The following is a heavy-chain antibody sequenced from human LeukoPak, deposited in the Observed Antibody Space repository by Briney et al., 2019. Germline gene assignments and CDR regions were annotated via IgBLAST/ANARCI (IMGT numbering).Heavy chain of an antibody. V-gene: IGHV3-48*01. CDR3: ASPFDY. CDR1: GFTFSSYS. CDR2: IDSSSSTI. J-gene: IGHJ4*02. Sequence: GGSLRLSCAASGFTFSSYSMNWVRQAPGKGLEWVSYIDSSSSTIYYADSVKGRFAISRDNAKNSLYLQMNSLRAEDTAVYYCASPFDYWGQGTLVTVSS.